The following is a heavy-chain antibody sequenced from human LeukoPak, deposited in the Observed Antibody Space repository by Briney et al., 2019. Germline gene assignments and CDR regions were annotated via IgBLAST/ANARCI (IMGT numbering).Heavy chain of an antibody. Sequence: PSETLSLTCTVSGASISTSTYYWAWIRQPPGKGLEWIGSVHYSGSIYYNPSLKSRATLSVDTSKNEFSLRLTSVTAADTALYFCTVGVNYYDRNTAYFIDYWGQGTLVTVSS. CDR1: GASISTSTYY. D-gene: IGHD3-22*01. J-gene: IGHJ4*02. V-gene: IGHV4-39*07. CDR3: TVGVNYYDRNTAYFIDY. CDR2: VHYSGSI.